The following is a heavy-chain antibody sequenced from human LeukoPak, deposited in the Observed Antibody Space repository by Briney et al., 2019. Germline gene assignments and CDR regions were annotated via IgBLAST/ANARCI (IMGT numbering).Heavy chain of an antibody. CDR3: AGAGTTEYYYGMDV. CDR1: GGSFSGYY. Sequence: SETLSITCAVYGGSFSGYYWSWIRQPPWKGLYLIGEINHSGSTNYNPSLKSRVTISVDTSKNQFSLKLSSVTAADTAVYYCAGAGTTEYYYGMDVWGQGTTVTVSS. V-gene: IGHV4-34*01. CDR2: INHSGST. J-gene: IGHJ6*02. D-gene: IGHD1-7*01.